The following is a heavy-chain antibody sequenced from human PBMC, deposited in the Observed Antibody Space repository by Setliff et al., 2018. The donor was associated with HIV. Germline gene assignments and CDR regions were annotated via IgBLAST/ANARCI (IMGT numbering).Heavy chain of an antibody. CDR1: GDFFSSDYY. Sequence: PSETLSLTCTVFGDFFSSDYYWGWIRQSPGKGLEWIGTIYYSGSTYYKPSLKSRGTISVDTSKNQFYLKLNSVTAADSAVYYCTLTSRLDGYFDPWGQGTLVTVSS. J-gene: IGHJ5*02. CDR3: TLTSRLDGYFDP. V-gene: IGHV4-38-2*02. D-gene: IGHD5-12*01. CDR2: IYYSGST.